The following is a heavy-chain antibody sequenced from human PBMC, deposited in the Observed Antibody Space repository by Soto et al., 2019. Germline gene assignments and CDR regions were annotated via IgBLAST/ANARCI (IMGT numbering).Heavy chain of an antibody. CDR3: ATDPSRFGSSEY. D-gene: IGHD1-26*01. Sequence: QVQLVQSGAEVKKPGASVKVSCKVSGYTLTELSMHWVRQAPGKGLEWMGGFDPEDGETIYAQKFQGRVTMTEDTSTDSDYMELSSLRSEDTAVYYCATDPSRFGSSEYWGQGTLVTVSS. CDR1: GYTLTELS. V-gene: IGHV1-24*01. J-gene: IGHJ4*02. CDR2: FDPEDGET.